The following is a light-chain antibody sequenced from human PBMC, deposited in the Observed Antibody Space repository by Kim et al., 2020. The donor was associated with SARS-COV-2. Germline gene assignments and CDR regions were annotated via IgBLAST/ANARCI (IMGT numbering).Light chain of an antibody. V-gene: IGKV1-39*01. CDR3: QQSDTSPLT. Sequence: IQISQSPTSLSASVGDKVTINCRASRSISRNVNWYQQKPGRAPTLLIYAASNLQSGVPSRFSGSGSGTDFTLTISGLQREDFATYYCQQSDTSPLTFGGGTKVDIK. CDR1: RSISRN. CDR2: AAS. J-gene: IGKJ4*01.